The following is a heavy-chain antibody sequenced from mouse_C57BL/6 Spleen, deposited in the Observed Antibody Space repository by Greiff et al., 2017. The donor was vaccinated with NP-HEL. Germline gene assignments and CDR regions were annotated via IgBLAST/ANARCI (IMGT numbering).Heavy chain of an antibody. Sequence: QVQLQQPGAELVRPGTSVKLSCKASGYTFTSYWMHWVKQRPGQGLEWIGVIDPSDSYTNYTQNFKGKAPLTVDTSSSTAYMQLSSLTSEDSAVFYRAKSYYYGSSYRYYAMDYWGQGTSVTVSS. CDR1: GYTFTSYW. V-gene: IGHV1-59*01. D-gene: IGHD1-1*01. CDR2: IDPSDSYT. J-gene: IGHJ4*01. CDR3: AKSYYYGSSYRYYAMDY.